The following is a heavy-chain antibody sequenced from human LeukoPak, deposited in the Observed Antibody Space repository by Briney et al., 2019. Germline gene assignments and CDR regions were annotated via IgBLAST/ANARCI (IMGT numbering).Heavy chain of an antibody. Sequence: PSGTLSLTCAVYGGSFSGYYWSWIRQPPGKGLEWIGEINHSGSTNYNPSLKSRVTISVDTSKNQFSLKLSSVTAADTAVYYCARGLPGGYDYWFDPWGQGTLVTVSS. CDR1: GGSFSGYY. V-gene: IGHV4-34*01. CDR3: ARGLPGGYDYWFDP. D-gene: IGHD5-12*01. CDR2: INHSGST. J-gene: IGHJ5*02.